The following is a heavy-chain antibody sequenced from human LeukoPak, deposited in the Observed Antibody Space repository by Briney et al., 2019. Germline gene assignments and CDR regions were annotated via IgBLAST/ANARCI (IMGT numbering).Heavy chain of an antibody. CDR1: GFIFSSYG. V-gene: IGHV3-23*01. CDR2: ISGSGGST. CDR3: AKARDIVVEIATTISDY. J-gene: IGHJ4*02. Sequence: GGSLRLSCAASGFIFSSYGMSWVRQAPGKGLEWVSVISGSGGSTYYADSVKGRFTISRDNSKNTLYLQMNSLRAEDTAVYYCAKARDIVVEIATTISDYWGQGTLVTVSS. D-gene: IGHD2-15*01.